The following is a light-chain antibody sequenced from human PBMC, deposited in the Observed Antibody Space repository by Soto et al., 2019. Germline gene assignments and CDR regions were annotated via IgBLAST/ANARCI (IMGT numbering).Light chain of an antibody. CDR3: QQYGSSPYT. J-gene: IGKJ2*01. CDR1: QSASSSY. V-gene: IGKV3-20*01. Sequence: EIVLTQSPGTLSLSPGERATLSCRASQSASSSYLAWYQQKPGQAPRLLIYDASSRATGIPDRFSGSGSGTDFTLTISRLEPEDFAVYYCQQYGSSPYTFGQGTKLEIK. CDR2: DAS.